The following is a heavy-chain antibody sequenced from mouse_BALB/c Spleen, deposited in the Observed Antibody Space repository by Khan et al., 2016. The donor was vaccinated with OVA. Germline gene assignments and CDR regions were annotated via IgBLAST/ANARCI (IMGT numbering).Heavy chain of an antibody. CDR1: GFSLSNYG. CDR2: IWAGGRT. CDR3: ARAFYNGAWFAY. Sequence: VQLQESGPGLVAPSQTLSITCTVSGFSLSNYGVHWVRQPPGKGLEWLGVIWAGGRTNHNSALMCRLSISKDDSKSQVFINMNSLQTDDTAMYYCARAFYNGAWFAYWGQGTLVTVSA. D-gene: IGHD1-3*01. V-gene: IGHV2-9*02. J-gene: IGHJ3*01.